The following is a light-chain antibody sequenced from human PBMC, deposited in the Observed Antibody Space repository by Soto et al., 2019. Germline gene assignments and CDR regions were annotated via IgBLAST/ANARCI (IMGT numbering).Light chain of an antibody. CDR1: QSLSKW. CDR2: QAS. CDR3: QQYDVFPLT. J-gene: IGKJ4*01. V-gene: IGKV1-5*03. Sequence: DIQMTQSPSTLSASVGDRVTITCRASQSLSKWLAWYQQKPGKAPKLLIYQASNLEDGVPSRFSGSGSGTEFTLTISGLQPDDVATYFCQQYDVFPLTFGGGTKVEIK.